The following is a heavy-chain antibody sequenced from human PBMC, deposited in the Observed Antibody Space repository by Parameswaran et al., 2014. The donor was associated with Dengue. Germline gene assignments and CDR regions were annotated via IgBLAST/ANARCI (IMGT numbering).Heavy chain of an antibody. CDR3: ARCTPDYGDYFDY. D-gene: IGHD4-17*01. V-gene: IGHV4-31*02. CDR2: IYYSGST. Sequence: RWIRQPPGKGLEWIGYIYYSGSTYYNPSLKSRVTISVDTSKNQFSLKLSSVTAADTAVYYCARCTPDYGDYFDYWGQGTLVTVSS. J-gene: IGHJ4*02.